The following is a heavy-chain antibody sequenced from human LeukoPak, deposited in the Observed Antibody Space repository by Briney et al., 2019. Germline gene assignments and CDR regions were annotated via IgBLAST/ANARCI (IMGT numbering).Heavy chain of an antibody. Sequence: SETLSLTCAVYGGSFSGYYGSWIRQPPGKGLEWIGEINHSGSTNYNPSLKSRVTISVDTSKNQFSLKLSSVTAADTAVYYCARGGPYCGGDCSSYYYYYYMDVEGKGTTVTVSS. CDR3: ARGGPYCGGDCSSYYYYYYMDV. V-gene: IGHV4-34*01. CDR2: INHSGST. D-gene: IGHD2-21*02. CDR1: GGSFSGYY. J-gene: IGHJ6*03.